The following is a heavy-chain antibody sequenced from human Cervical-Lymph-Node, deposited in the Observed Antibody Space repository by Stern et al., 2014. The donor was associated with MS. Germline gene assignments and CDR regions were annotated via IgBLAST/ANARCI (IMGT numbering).Heavy chain of an antibody. Sequence: QVQLVQSGGGLVKPGGSLRLSCAVSGFTFSDYYMNWIRHAPGQELEWVLLLRNSGSRKYSADSVKGRFTISRDNGKNSLYLQMNSLRAEDTAVYYCARGSRGSCSSTSCYDDPWGQGTLVTVSS. CDR3: ARGSRGSCSSTSCYDDP. J-gene: IGHJ5*02. D-gene: IGHD2-2*01. CDR2: LRNSGSRK. CDR1: GFTFSDYY. V-gene: IGHV3-11*01.